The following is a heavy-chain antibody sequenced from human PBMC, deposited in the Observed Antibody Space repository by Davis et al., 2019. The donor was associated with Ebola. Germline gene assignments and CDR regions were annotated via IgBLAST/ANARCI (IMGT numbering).Heavy chain of an antibody. J-gene: IGHJ4*02. CDR2: ISWNSGSI. V-gene: IGHV3-9*01. CDR3: AKDLGGNRDGYNYGGDY. D-gene: IGHD5-24*01. CDR1: GFTFDDYA. Sequence: PGGSLRLSCAASGFTFDDYAMHWVRHAPGKGLEWVSGISWNSGSIGYADSVKGRFTISRDNAKNTLYLQMNSLRPEDTAVYYCAKDLGGNRDGYNYGGDYWGQGTVVTVSS.